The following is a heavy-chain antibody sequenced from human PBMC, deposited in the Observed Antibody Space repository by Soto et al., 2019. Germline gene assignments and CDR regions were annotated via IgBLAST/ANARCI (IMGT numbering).Heavy chain of an antibody. D-gene: IGHD1-1*01. V-gene: IGHV4-39*01. J-gene: IGHJ5*02. CDR1: GASISSTRFS. CDR2: IYNTGRT. CDR3: VRYNA. Sequence: PSETLSLTCAVSGASISSTRFSWGWIRQPPGKGLEWIGGIYNTGRTSYNPSLKSRVTISVDMSKNQFSLRLTSVTAADTAIYHCVRYNAWGQGILVTVSS.